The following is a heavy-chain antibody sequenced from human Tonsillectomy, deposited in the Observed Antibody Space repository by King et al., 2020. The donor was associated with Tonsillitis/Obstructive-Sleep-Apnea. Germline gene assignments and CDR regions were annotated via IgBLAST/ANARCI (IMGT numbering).Heavy chain of an antibody. CDR3: ATSGQCVVVIRN. V-gene: IGHV3-9*01. CDR2: ISWNSGSI. CDR1: GFTFDDYA. Sequence: VQLVESGGGLVQPGRSLRLSCAASGFTFDDYAMHWVRQAPGKGLEWVSGISWNSGSIGYADSVKGRFTISRDNAKNSLYLQMNSLRAEDTALYYCATSGQCVVVIRNWGHGTLVTVSS. D-gene: IGHD3-22*01. J-gene: IGHJ4*01.